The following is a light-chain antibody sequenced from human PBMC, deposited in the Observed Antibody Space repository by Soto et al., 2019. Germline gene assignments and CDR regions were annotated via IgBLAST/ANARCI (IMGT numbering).Light chain of an antibody. CDR1: QSISSNY. CDR3: QQYAILPLT. Sequence: EIVLTQSPVTLSLSPGERATISCRASQSISSNYLAWYQQKPGQAPRLLISGASSRATGIPDRFSGSGSGTDFILSISRLEPEDFAVVYCQQYAILPLTFGGGTKVEIK. J-gene: IGKJ4*01. CDR2: GAS. V-gene: IGKV3-20*01.